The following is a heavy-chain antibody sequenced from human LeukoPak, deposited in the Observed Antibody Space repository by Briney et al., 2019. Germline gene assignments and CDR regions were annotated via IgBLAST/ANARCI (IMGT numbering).Heavy chain of an antibody. D-gene: IGHD1-1*01. V-gene: IGHV4-39*07. Sequence: PSETLSLTCTVSGGSISSSSYYWGWIRQPPGKGLEWIGSIYYSGSTYYNPSLKSRVTISVDTSKNHSSLKLSSVNAAATAAYYCARLTGTTGTTLYYYYYYMDVWGKGTTVTVSS. CDR2: IYYSGST. CDR1: GGSISSSSYY. J-gene: IGHJ6*03. CDR3: ARLTGTTGTTLYYYYYYMDV.